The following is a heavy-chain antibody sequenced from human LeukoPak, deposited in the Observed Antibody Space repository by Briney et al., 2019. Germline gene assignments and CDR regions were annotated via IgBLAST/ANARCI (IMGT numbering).Heavy chain of an antibody. CDR1: GFTFSSYE. V-gene: IGHV3-48*03. CDR3: ARDSKYYDSSGYLRGGLDY. J-gene: IGHJ4*02. Sequence: GGSLRLSCAASGFTFSSYEMNWVRQAPGKGLEWVSYISSSGSTIYYADSVKGRFTISRDNAKNSLSLQINSLRAENTAVYYCARDSKYYDSSGYLRGGLDYWGQGTLVTVSS. D-gene: IGHD3-22*01. CDR2: ISSSGSTI.